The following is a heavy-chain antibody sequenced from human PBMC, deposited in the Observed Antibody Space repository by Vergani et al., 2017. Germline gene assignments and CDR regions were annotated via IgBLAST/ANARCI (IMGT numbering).Heavy chain of an antibody. V-gene: IGHV3-20*01. Sequence: EVELLDSGGKVVRPGGSLRLSCVASDFKFDQCGMMWVRQSPGKGPEWVAGISYNGLDVGYSESVEGRFTISRDNSKNSLFLQMNNVRAEDTASYHCARGALYSFYYFMDVWGKGTTVKVSS. D-gene: IGHD3-10*02. CDR1: DFKFDQCG. CDR3: ARGALYSFYYFMDV. J-gene: IGHJ6*03. CDR2: ISYNGLDV.